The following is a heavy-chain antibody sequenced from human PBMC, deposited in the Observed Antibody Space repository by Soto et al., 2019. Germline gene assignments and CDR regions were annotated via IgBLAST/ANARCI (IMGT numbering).Heavy chain of an antibody. Sequence: QVQLVQSGAEVQKPGASVKVSCKTSGYTFTSYDITWLRQAPGQGLEWMGRIRTYSGNTNYAQKFQGRVTMTTDTSASTVYMELRSLGSDDTAVYYCARVACSTNSCYWFDPWGQGTLVTVSS. CDR3: ARVACSTNSCYWFDP. CDR1: GYTFTSYD. CDR2: IRTYSGNT. V-gene: IGHV1-18*01. J-gene: IGHJ5*02. D-gene: IGHD2-2*01.